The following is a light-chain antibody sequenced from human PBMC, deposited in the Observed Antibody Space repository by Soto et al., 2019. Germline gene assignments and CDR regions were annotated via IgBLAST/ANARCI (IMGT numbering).Light chain of an antibody. J-gene: IGKJ5*01. CDR2: DAS. Sequence: EIVLTQSPATLSLSPGERATLSCRASQSVSSNLAWYQQKPGQAPRLLFYDASNRATGIPARFSGGGSGTDFTLTISSLEPEDFAVYYCQQRSNWPPVTFGQGTRLEIK. CDR1: QSVSSN. V-gene: IGKV3-11*01. CDR3: QQRSNWPPVT.